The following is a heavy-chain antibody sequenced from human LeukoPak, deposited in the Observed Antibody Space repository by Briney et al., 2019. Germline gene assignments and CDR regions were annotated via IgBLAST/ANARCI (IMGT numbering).Heavy chain of an antibody. V-gene: IGHV3-13*05. J-gene: IGHJ4*02. CDR2: IPTAGDP. D-gene: IGHD3-16*02. CDR1: GFTFSSYD. Sequence: PGGSLRLSCAASGFTFSSYDMHWVRQATGKGLEWVSAIPTAGDPYYPGSVKGRFTISRENAKNSLYLQMNSLRAGDTAVYYCARGRYDYVWGSYRLSYYFDYWGQGTLVTVSS. CDR3: ARGRYDYVWGSYRLSYYFDY.